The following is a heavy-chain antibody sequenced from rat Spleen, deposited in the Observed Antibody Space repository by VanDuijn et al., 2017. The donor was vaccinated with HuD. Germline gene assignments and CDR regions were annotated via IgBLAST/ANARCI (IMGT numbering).Heavy chain of an antibody. J-gene: IGHJ1*01. Sequence: QLQESGPGLVKPSQSLSLTCSVTGYSITSNYWGWIRKFPGNKMEWIGHISYSGNTSYNPSLKSRISITRDTSKNQFFLQLNSVTTEDTATYYCAKYSSSIYAYYWYFDLWGPGTMVTVSS. CDR3: AKYSSSIYAYYWYFDL. D-gene: IGHD1-2*01. CDR1: GYSITSNY. V-gene: IGHV3-1*01. CDR2: ISYSGNT.